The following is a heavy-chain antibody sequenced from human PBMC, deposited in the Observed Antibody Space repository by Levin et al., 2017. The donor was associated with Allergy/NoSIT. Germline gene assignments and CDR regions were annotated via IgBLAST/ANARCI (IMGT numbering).Heavy chain of an antibody. J-gene: IGHJ4*02. V-gene: IGHV3-21*01. D-gene: IGHD6-6*01. CDR3: AVATRQAFDY. Sequence: RSGGSLRLFCAASGFTFSIYTMNWVRQAPGKGLEWVSSITSSSLYTDYADSVKGRFTISRDNAKNSLYLQMNSLRAEDTAVYYCAVATRQAFDYWGQGTLVTVSS. CDR2: ITSSSLYT. CDR1: GFTFSIYT.